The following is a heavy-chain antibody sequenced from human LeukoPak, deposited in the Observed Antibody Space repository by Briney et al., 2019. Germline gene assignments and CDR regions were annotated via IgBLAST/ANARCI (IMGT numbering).Heavy chain of an antibody. D-gene: IGHD6-19*01. CDR3: ARVSTGDSSGWFDY. Sequence: ASVKVSCKASDTFTSYGISWVRQAPGQGLEWMGWISTYNGDTNYAQKLQGRVTMTRDTSTSTVYMELSSLRSEDTAVYYCARVSTGDSSGWFDYWGQGTLVTVSS. J-gene: IGHJ4*02. CDR2: ISTYNGDT. V-gene: IGHV1-18*01. CDR1: DTFTSYG.